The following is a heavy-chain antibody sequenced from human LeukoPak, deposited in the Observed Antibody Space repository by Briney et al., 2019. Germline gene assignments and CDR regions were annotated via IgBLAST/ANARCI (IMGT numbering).Heavy chain of an antibody. CDR1: GGSISGYY. D-gene: IGHD2-15*01. CDR2: IYYSGSA. CDR3: SRNYCSGGRCGAFDI. V-gene: IGHV4-59*01. J-gene: IGHJ3*02. Sequence: PSETLSLTCTVSGGSISGYYWSWIRQPPGKGLEWIGYIYYSGSANYNPSLKSRVTISVDMSKNQFSLNLSSVTAADTAVYYCSRNYCSGGRCGAFDIWGQGTMVTVSS.